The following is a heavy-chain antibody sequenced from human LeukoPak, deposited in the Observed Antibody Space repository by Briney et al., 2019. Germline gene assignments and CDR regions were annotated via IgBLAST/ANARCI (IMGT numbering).Heavy chain of an antibody. CDR2: IYDRGST. CDR1: GGSISRTSYF. J-gene: IGHJ5*02. CDR3: ARGTQRAGYSYGSNWFDP. D-gene: IGHD5-18*01. Sequence: ETLSLTCIVSGGSISRTSYFWGWIRQSPGKGLEWIGSIYDRGSTYYNPSLKSRVTISVDRSKNQFSLKLSSVTAADTAVYYCARGTQRAGYSYGSNWFDPWGQGTLVTVSS. V-gene: IGHV4-39*07.